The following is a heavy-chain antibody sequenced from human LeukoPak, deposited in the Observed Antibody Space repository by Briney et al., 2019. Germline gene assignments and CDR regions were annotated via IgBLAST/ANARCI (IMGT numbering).Heavy chain of an antibody. J-gene: IGHJ4*02. Sequence: GGSLRLSCAASGFTFSSYGMNWVRQAPGKGLEWVSYISSSGSTKYYADSVKGRFTISRDNAKNSLYLQMNSLRAEDTAVYYCPRGSEWDLLGSCVRWGQGTLVTVSS. V-gene: IGHV3-48*04. CDR2: ISSSGSTK. D-gene: IGHD1-26*01. CDR1: GFTFSSYG. CDR3: PRGSEWDLLGSCVR.